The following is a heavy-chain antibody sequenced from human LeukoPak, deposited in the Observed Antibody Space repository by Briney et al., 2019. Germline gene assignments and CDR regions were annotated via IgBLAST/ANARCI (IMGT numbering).Heavy chain of an antibody. Sequence: PSETLSLTCSVSGGSMSSYYWSWIRQPAGKGLEWIGRIYTSGSTNYNPSLKSRVTISVDTSKNQFSLKLGSVTAADTAVYYCAVIAARYYMDVWGKGTTVTVSS. J-gene: IGHJ6*03. CDR1: GGSMSSYY. CDR3: AVIAARYYMDV. CDR2: IYTSGST. V-gene: IGHV4-4*07. D-gene: IGHD6-25*01.